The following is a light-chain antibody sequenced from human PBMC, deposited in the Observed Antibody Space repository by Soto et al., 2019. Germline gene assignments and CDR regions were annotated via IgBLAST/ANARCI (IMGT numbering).Light chain of an antibody. V-gene: IGKV1-5*03. Sequence: EIQMTQSPSTLSASVGDSVTISFRASQTISSWLAWYQQKPGKAPKLLIYKASRLETGVPSRFSGSGSGTEFTLTINFLQPEDFATYYCQQADSFTTFGPGTKVAI. CDR3: QQADSFTT. CDR1: QTISSW. CDR2: KAS. J-gene: IGKJ3*01.